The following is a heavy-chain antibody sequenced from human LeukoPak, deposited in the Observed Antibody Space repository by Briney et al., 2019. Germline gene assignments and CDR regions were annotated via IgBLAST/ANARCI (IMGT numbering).Heavy chain of an antibody. V-gene: IGHV4-34*01. D-gene: IGHD3-10*01. Sequence: SETLSLTCAVYGGSFSGYYWSWIRQPPGKGLEWIGEINHSGSTNYNPSLKSRVTISVDTSKNQFSLKPSSVTAADTAVYYCARHAKGSGSYMGRYFQHWGQGTLVTVPS. CDR1: GGSFSGYY. J-gene: IGHJ1*01. CDR2: INHSGST. CDR3: ARHAKGSGSYMGRYFQH.